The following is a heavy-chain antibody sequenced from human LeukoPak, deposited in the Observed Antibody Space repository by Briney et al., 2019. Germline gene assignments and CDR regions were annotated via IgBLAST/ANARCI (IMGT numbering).Heavy chain of an antibody. CDR3: ARGPTRYYFDY. Sequence: PSETLSLTCTVSGGSMSSYYWNWIRQPPGKGLEWIGYIYYSGSTNYNPSLKSRVTISVDTSKSQFSLQLSSVTAADTAVYYCARGPTRYYFDYWGQGTLVTVSS. CDR1: GGSMSSYY. J-gene: IGHJ4*02. V-gene: IGHV4-59*01. CDR2: IYYSGST.